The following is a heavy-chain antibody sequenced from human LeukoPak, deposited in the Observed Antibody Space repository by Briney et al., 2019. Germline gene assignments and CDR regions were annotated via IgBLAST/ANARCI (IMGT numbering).Heavy chain of an antibody. CDR3: ARDKSGSGSPDVNWFDP. J-gene: IGHJ5*02. CDR2: INPNSGGT. Sequence: VASVKVSCKASGYTFTGYYMHWVRQAPGQGLEWMGWINPNSGGTNYAQKFQGRVTMTRDTSISTAYMELSRLRSDDTAVYYCARDKSGSGSPDVNWFDPWGQGTLVTVSS. CDR1: GYTFTGYY. V-gene: IGHV1-2*02. D-gene: IGHD2-15*01.